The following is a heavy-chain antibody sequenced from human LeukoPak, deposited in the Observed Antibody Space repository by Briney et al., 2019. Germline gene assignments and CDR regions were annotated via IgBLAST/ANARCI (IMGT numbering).Heavy chain of an antibody. D-gene: IGHD6-6*01. CDR2: ISGSGGST. V-gene: IGHV3-23*01. CDR1: GFTFSSYA. J-gene: IGHJ6*03. CDR3: TSSSSRGTYYYYYYMDV. Sequence: PGGSLRFSCAASGFTFSSYAMSWVRQAPGKGLEWVSAISGSGGSTYYADSVKGRFTISRDNSKNTLYLQMNSLRAEDTAVYYCTSSSSRGTYYYYYYMDVWGKGTTVTVSS.